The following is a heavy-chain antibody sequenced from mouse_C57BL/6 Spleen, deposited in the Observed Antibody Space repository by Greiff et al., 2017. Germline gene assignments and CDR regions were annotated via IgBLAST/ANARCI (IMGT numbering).Heavy chain of an antibody. V-gene: IGHV1-43*01. CDR2: INPSTGGT. D-gene: IGHD3-1*01. CDR3: ARGGYGGFDY. CDR1: GYSFTGYY. J-gene: IGHJ2*01. Sequence: EVQLQESGPELVKPGASVKISCKASGYSFTGYYMHWVKQSSEKSLEWIGEINPSTGGTSYNQKFKGKATLTVDKSSSTAYMQLKSLTSEDSAVYYCARGGYGGFDYWGQGTTLTVSS.